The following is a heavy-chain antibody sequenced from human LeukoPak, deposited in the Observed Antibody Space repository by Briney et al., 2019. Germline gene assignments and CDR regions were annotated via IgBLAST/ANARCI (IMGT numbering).Heavy chain of an antibody. J-gene: IGHJ5*02. CDR3: ARHPRYCSGGSCYPFGLWFDP. D-gene: IGHD2-15*01. V-gene: IGHV4-59*08. Sequence: SETLSLACTVSGASISTYYWSWIWQPPGKGLERIWYIYYSGSTNYNPSLKSRVTISVDTSKNQFSLKLSSVTAADTAVYYCARHPRYCSGGSCYPFGLWFDPLGQGTLVTVSS. CDR2: IYYSGST. CDR1: GASISTYY.